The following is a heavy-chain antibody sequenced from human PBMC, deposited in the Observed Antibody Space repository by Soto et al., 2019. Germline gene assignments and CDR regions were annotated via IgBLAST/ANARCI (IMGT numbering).Heavy chain of an antibody. Sequence: SETLSLTCTVSGGSISSSSYYWGWIRQPPGKGLEWIGSIYYSGSTYYNPSLKSRVTISVDTSKNQFSLKLSSVTAADTAVYYCARLGMYYYGSGSYYTFLWSYYFDYCGQGSLVT. V-gene: IGHV4-39*01. D-gene: IGHD3-10*01. CDR3: ARLGMYYYGSGSYYTFLWSYYFDY. CDR1: GGSISSSSYY. J-gene: IGHJ4*02. CDR2: IYYSGST.